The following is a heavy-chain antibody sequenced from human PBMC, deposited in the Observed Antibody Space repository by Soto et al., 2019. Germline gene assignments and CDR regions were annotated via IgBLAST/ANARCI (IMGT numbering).Heavy chain of an antibody. Sequence: PSETLSLTSTVSGGSISSGGYYWSWIRQHPGKGLEWIGYIYYSGSTYYNPSLKSRVTISVDTSKNQFSLKLSSVTAADTAVYYCARGHTEENSSGYHEADHLFDYWGQGTLVTVSS. CDR3: ARGHTEENSSGYHEADHLFDY. V-gene: IGHV4-31*03. CDR2: IYYSGST. J-gene: IGHJ4*02. CDR1: GGSISSGGYY. D-gene: IGHD3-22*01.